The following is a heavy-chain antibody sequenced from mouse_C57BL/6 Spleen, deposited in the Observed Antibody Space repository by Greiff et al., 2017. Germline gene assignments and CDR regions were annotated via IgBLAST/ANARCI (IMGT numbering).Heavy chain of an antibody. D-gene: IGHD1-2*01. V-gene: IGHV5-9*01. CDR1: GFTFSSYT. J-gene: IGHJ2*01. Sequence: EVKLMESGGGLVKPGGSLKLSCAASGFTFSSYTMSWVRQTPEKRLEWVATISGGGGNTYYPDSVKGRFTISRDNAKNTLYLQMSSLRSEDTALYYCARREHYYGTGYYFDYWGQGTTLTVSS. CDR2: ISGGGGNT. CDR3: ARREHYYGTGYYFDY.